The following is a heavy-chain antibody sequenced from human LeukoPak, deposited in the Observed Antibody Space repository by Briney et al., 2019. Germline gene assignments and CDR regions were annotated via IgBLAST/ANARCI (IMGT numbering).Heavy chain of an antibody. J-gene: IGHJ4*02. V-gene: IGHV3-9*01. Sequence: GGSLRLSCAASGFTLDEYAMHGVRQTRGKGVEWVSGIRWNSGLIDYADCVKGRFTISRDNATNSLYLQMNSLKPEDTAFYYCAKVGIFGLVTYYFDYWGQGTLVTVSS. CDR3: AKVGIFGLVTYYFDY. CDR2: IRWNSGLI. D-gene: IGHD3/OR15-3a*01. CDR1: GFTLDEYA.